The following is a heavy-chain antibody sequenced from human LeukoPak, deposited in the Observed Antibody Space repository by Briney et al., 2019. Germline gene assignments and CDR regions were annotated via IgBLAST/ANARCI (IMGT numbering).Heavy chain of an antibody. Sequence: GGSLRLSCAASGFTFSSYSMNWVRQAPGRGLEWVAVISYDGSNKFYADSVKGRFTISRDNSKNTLYLQMTSLRAEDTAVYCCAKDGLFLTTELKFFYMDVWGKGATVTVSS. D-gene: IGHD4-11*01. CDR2: ISYDGSNK. CDR3: AKDGLFLTTELKFFYMDV. CDR1: GFTFSSYS. V-gene: IGHV3-30*18. J-gene: IGHJ6*03.